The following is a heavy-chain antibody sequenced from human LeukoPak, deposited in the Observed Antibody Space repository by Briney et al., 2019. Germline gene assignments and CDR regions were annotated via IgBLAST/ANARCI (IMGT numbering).Heavy chain of an antibody. CDR3: VQVSSSLLRSYFDY. Sequence: PGGSLRLSCAASGFTFSSYEMNWVRQAPGKGLEWVSYISSSGSTIYYADSVKGRFTISRDNAKNSLCLQMNSLRAEDTAVYYCVQVSSSLLRSYFDYWGQGTLVTVSS. V-gene: IGHV3-48*03. D-gene: IGHD5/OR15-5a*01. J-gene: IGHJ4*02. CDR2: ISSSGSTI. CDR1: GFTFSSYE.